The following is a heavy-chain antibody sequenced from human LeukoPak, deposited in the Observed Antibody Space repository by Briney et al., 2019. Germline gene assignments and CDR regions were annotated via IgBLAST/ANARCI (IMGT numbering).Heavy chain of an antibody. Sequence: GGSLRLSCAASGFTFSSNDIHWVRQAPGKGLEWVVVISYDGGNKYNADSVKGRFAISRDNSKNTLYLQMNSLRAEDTAVYYCAKGTHYYDSSGYWGAFDIWGQGTMVTVSS. CDR1: GFTFSSND. CDR3: AKGTHYYDSSGYWGAFDI. CDR2: ISYDGGNK. J-gene: IGHJ3*02. V-gene: IGHV3-30*18. D-gene: IGHD3-22*01.